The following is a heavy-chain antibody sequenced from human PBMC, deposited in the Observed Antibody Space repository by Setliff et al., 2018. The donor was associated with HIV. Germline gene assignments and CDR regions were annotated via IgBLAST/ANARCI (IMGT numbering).Heavy chain of an antibody. V-gene: IGHV4-34*01. CDR1: GGSFSNYY. CDR3: ARHMEFYYYYMDV. J-gene: IGHJ6*03. D-gene: IGHD1-1*01. Sequence: SETLSLTCTVYGGSFSNYYWNWIRQPPGKGLEWIGEINHSGSTNCNPSLKSRVTISVDTSKNQFSLKLSSVTAGDTAVYYCARHMEFYYYYMDVWGKGTTVTVS. CDR2: INHSGST.